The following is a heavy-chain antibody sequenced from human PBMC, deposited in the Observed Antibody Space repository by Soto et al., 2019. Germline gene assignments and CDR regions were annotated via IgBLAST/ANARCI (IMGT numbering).Heavy chain of an antibody. J-gene: IGHJ4*02. V-gene: IGHV4-59*08. CDR1: GGSISRYF. CDR2: VYYSGTT. Sequence: QVQLQESGPGLVKPSETLSLTCSVSGGSISRYFWNWIRQPPGKGLEWIGYVYYSGTTYYNPSLKSRVTMSVDTSTNQFSLKLSSVTAADTAVYYCARXXXXXYCTGGXXYFKYWGQGIPVTVSS. CDR3: ARXXXXXYCTGGXXYFKY. D-gene: IGHD2-8*02.